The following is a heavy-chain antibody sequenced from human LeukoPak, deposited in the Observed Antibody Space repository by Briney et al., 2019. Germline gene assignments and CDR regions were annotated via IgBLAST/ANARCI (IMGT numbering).Heavy chain of an antibody. V-gene: IGHV4-38-2*02. CDR1: GYSISSGYY. Sequence: SETLPLTCTVSGYSISSGYYWGWIRQPPGKGLEWIGSIYHSGSTYYNPSLKSRVTISVDTSKNQFSPKLSSVTAADTAVYYCARSGTTYYYYYYGMDVWGQGTTVTISS. J-gene: IGHJ6*02. CDR3: ARSGTTYYYYYYGMDV. D-gene: IGHD1-1*01. CDR2: IYHSGST.